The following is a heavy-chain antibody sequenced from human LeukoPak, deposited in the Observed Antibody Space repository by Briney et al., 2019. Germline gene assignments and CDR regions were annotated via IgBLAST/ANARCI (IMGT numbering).Heavy chain of an antibody. V-gene: IGHV3-48*03. Sequence: GGSLRLSCAVSGFTFSIYEMIWVRQAPGKGLEWVAYISSDGGTMYYADSVKGRFTISRDDAKKSLYLQTNRLRAEDTAVYYCARGGNYFDPWGQGTLVTVSS. CDR1: GFTFSIYE. CDR2: ISSDGGTM. J-gene: IGHJ5*02. CDR3: ARGGNYFDP.